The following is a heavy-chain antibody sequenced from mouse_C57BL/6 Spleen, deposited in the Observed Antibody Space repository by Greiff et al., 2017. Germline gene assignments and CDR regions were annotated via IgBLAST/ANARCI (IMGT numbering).Heavy chain of an antibody. Sequence: QVHVKQPGAELVKPGASVKLSCKASGYTFTSYWMHWVKQRPGQGLEWIGMIHPNSGSTNYNEKFKSKATLTVDKSSSTAYMQLSSLTSEDSAVYYCARHGSSYYYFDYWGQGTTLTVSS. V-gene: IGHV1-64*01. CDR2: IHPNSGST. D-gene: IGHD1-1*01. J-gene: IGHJ2*01. CDR3: ARHGSSYYYFDY. CDR1: GYTFTSYW.